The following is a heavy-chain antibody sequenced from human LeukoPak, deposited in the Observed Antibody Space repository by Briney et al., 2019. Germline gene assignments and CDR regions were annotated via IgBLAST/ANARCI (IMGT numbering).Heavy chain of an antibody. J-gene: IGHJ4*02. V-gene: IGHV3-21*01. Sequence: GGSLRLSCAASGFTFSSYSMNWVRQAPGKGLEWVSSISSSSSYIYYADSVKGRFTISRDNAKNSLYLQMNSLRAEDTAVYYCASSPGGSRWFGGGKDYWGQGTLVNGSS. CDR2: ISSSSSYI. D-gene: IGHD3-16*01. CDR3: ASSPGGSRWFGGGKDY. CDR1: GFTFSSYS.